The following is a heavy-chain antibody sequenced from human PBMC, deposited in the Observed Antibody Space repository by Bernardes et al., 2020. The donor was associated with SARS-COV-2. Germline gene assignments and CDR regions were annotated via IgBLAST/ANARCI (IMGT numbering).Heavy chain of an antibody. CDR1: GFPFSNYS. Sequence: GGSLRLSRAASGFPFSNYSMHWVRQAPGKGLEWVSSISRDSDTIYYADSVKGRFTISRDNAKNSLYLQMNSLRAEDTAVYYCASEQGDTEYDNWGQGTLVTVSS. D-gene: IGHD1-26*01. V-gene: IGHV3-21*01. CDR2: ISRDSDTI. J-gene: IGHJ4*02. CDR3: ASEQGDTEYDN.